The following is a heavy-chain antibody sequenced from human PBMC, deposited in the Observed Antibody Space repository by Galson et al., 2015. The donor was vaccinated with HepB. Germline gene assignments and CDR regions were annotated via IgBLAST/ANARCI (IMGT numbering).Heavy chain of an antibody. CDR1: GFTFSSYA. CDR2: ISSNGGST. D-gene: IGHD4-17*01. J-gene: IGHJ3*02. Sequence: SLRLSCAASGFTFSSYAMHWVRQAPGKGLEYVSAISSNGGSTYYADSVKGRFTISRDNSKNTLYLQMNSLRAEDTAVYYCAKAIGDYVGAFDIWGQGTMVTVSS. V-gene: IGHV3-64*04. CDR3: AKAIGDYVGAFDI.